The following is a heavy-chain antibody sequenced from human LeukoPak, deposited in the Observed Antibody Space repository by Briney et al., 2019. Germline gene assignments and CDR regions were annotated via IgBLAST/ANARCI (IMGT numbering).Heavy chain of an antibody. J-gene: IGHJ4*02. CDR2: IYYSGST. CDR1: GGSISSGDYY. D-gene: IGHD6-19*01. Sequence: SETLSLTCTVSGGSISSGDYYWSWIRQPPGKGLEWIVYIYYSGSTYYNPSLKSRVTISVDTSKNQFSLKLSSVTAADTAVYYCARSIAVAVIDYWGQGTLVTVSS. CDR3: ARSIAVAVIDY. V-gene: IGHV4-30-4*08.